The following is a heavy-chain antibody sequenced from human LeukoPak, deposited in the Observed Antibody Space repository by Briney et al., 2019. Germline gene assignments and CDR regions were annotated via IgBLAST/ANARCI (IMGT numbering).Heavy chain of an antibody. J-gene: IGHJ4*02. CDR1: GFTFDDYA. V-gene: IGHV3-9*01. CDR3: AKDISPAYGAATNFDF. CDR2: ISWNSGSI. Sequence: PGRSLRLSCAASGFTFDDYAMHWVRHAPEKGLEWVSGISWNSGSIGYADSVKGRFTISRDNAMNSLYLQMNSLRAEDTAFYYCAKDISPAYGAATNFDFWGQGTLVTVSS. D-gene: IGHD3-16*01.